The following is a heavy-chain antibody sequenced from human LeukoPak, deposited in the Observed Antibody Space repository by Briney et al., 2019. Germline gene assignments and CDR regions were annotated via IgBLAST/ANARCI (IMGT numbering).Heavy chain of an antibody. CDR1: GFTFSSYS. Sequence: PGGSLRLSCAASGFTFSSYSMNWVRQAPGKGLEWVSYISSSSSTRYYADSVKGRFTISRDNAKNSLYLQMNSLRAEDTAVYYCARDGGTRLKYSFGYGDYWGQGTLVTVSS. CDR2: ISSSSSTR. CDR3: ARDGGTRLKYSFGYGDY. D-gene: IGHD3-22*01. V-gene: IGHV3-48*04. J-gene: IGHJ4*02.